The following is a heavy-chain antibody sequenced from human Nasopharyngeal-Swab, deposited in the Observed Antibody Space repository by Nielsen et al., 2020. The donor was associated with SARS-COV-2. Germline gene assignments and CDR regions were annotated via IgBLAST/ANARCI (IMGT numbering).Heavy chain of an antibody. Sequence: GESLKSTCAASGFTISRYWMHWGRQVPGKGLVWVSRIINDETTTRYADSVKGRFTISRDNAKNTLYLQMNSLRAEDTAVYFCATGGRSAFEIWGQGTMVTVSS. D-gene: IGHD3-16*01. CDR1: GFTISRYW. CDR2: IINDETTT. J-gene: IGHJ3*02. V-gene: IGHV3-74*01. CDR3: ATGGRSAFEI.